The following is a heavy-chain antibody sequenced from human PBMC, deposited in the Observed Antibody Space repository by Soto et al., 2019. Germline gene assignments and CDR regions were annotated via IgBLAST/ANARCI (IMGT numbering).Heavy chain of an antibody. CDR1: GGPFISYA. V-gene: IGHV1-69*01. CDR3: AKVITTDISYWYGMDV. D-gene: IGHD1-26*01. Sequence: SVKVSCKASGGPFISYAIIWVRQAPGQGLEWMGGIIPIFGTANYAQKFQGRVTITADESTSTAYMELNSLRAEDTAVYYCAKVITTDISYWYGMDVWGQGTTVTVSS. J-gene: IGHJ6*02. CDR2: IIPIFGTA.